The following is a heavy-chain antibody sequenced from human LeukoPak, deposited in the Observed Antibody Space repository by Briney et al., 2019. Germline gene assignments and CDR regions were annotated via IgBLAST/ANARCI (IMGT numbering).Heavy chain of an antibody. Sequence: ASVKVSCKTSGYTFANYDITWLRQAPGRGLEWMGWMNPYSTNTGYARQFQGRLSMTRDISITTAYMELSSLRSEDTAVYCCARATRGDLLSEFWGQGSLITVSS. D-gene: IGHD2/OR15-2a*01. CDR3: ARATRGDLLSEF. J-gene: IGHJ4*02. V-gene: IGHV1-8*01. CDR2: MNPYSTNT. CDR1: GYTFANYD.